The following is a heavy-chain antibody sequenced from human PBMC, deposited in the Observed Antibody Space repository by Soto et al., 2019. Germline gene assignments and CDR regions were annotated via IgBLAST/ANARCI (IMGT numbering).Heavy chain of an antibody. Sequence: EVQLVESGGGLVQPGGSLRLSCAASGFTFSSYDMHWVRQATGKGLEWVSAIGTAGDTYYPGSVKGRFTISRENAKNSLYLQMNSLRAGDTAVYYCARAITGTPNFDYWGQGTLVTVSS. CDR2: IGTAGDT. J-gene: IGHJ4*02. D-gene: IGHD1-20*01. CDR1: GFTFSSYD. CDR3: ARAITGTPNFDY. V-gene: IGHV3-13*01.